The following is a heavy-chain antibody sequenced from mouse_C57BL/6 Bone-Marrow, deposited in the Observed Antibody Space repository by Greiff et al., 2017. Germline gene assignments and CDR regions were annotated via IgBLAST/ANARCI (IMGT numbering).Heavy chain of an antibody. CDR1: GYTFTSYG. CDR3: ARSGYDYGFAY. Sequence: VHVKQSGAELARPGASVKLSCKASGYTFTSYGISWVKQRTGQGLEWIGEIYPRSGNTYYNEKFKGKATLTADKSSSTAYMELRSLTSEDSAVYFCARSGYDYGFAYWGQGTLVTVSA. J-gene: IGHJ3*01. CDR2: IYPRSGNT. D-gene: IGHD2-4*01. V-gene: IGHV1-81*01.